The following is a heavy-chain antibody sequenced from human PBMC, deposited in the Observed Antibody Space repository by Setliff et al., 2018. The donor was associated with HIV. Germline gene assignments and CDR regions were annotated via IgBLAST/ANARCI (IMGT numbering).Heavy chain of an antibody. V-gene: IGHV1-2*02. CDR3: ARVVDRDYDFWSAYEY. CDR2: INLNT. CDR1: GYTFTGYY. D-gene: IGHD3-3*01. J-gene: IGHJ4*02. Sequence: ASVKVSCKASGYTFTGYYMHWVRQAPGQGLEWMGCINLNTGYAENFQGRVTMTRDTSLSTAYMELSWLTSDDTAVYYCARVVDRDYDFWSAYEYWGQGTMVTVSS.